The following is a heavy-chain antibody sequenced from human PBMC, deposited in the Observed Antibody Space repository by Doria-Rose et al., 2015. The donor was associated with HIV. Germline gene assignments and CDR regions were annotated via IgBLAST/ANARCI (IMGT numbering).Heavy chain of an antibody. CDR2: IFSDDKR. J-gene: IGHJ4*02. CDR3: ARIKSSRWYHKYYFDF. Sequence: QVTLKESGPVLVKPTETPTLTCTVSGVSLSSPGMGVSWIRQPPGKALEWLANIFSDDKRSYKTSLKSRLTISRGTSKSQVVLTMTDMDPVDTATYYCARIKSSRWYHKYYFDFWGQGTLVIVSA. D-gene: IGHD6-13*01. V-gene: IGHV2-26*01. CDR1: GVSLSSPGMG.